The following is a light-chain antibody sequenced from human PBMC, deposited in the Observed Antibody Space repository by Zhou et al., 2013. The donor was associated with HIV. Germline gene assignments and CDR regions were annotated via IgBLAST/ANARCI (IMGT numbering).Light chain of an antibody. CDR2: GAF. CDR1: EGIRND. J-gene: IGKJ2*01. Sequence: DIQMTQSPSSLSASVGDRVTITCRASEGIRNDLGWFQQKPGKAPKRLISGAFTLQSGVPLRFSGSGSGTEFTLTISSLQPDDFATYYCQQYNSYPYTFGQGTKLEIK. CDR3: QQYNSYPYT. V-gene: IGKV1-17*01.